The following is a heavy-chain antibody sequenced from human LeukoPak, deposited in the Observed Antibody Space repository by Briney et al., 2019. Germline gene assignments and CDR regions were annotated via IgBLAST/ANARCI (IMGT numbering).Heavy chain of an antibody. V-gene: IGHV3-23*01. D-gene: IGHD6-13*01. Sequence: GGSLRLSCAASGFTFSSFAMSWVRQAPGKGLDWVSAISDSGSSTYYPDSVKGRFTISRDNSKNTLSLQMNSLSAEDTAIYYCAKDPGIAAAGTRRDYWGQGTLVTVSS. CDR2: ISDSGSST. CDR3: AKDPGIAAAGTRRDY. J-gene: IGHJ4*02. CDR1: GFTFSSFA.